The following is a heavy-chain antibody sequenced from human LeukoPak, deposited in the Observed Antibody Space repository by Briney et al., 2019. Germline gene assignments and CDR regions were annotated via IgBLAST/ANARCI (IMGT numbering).Heavy chain of an antibody. Sequence: PGGSLRLSCAASAFTFSSNPMHWVRQAPGKGLEWVAVISYDGSNKYYAESVKGRFAISRDNSKNTLFLQMNSLRTEHTAVYYCARVSGGYYFDDWGQGTLVIVSS. CDR1: AFTFSSNP. CDR3: ARVSGGYYFDD. CDR2: ISYDGSNK. V-gene: IGHV3-30*09. J-gene: IGHJ4*02. D-gene: IGHD3-10*01.